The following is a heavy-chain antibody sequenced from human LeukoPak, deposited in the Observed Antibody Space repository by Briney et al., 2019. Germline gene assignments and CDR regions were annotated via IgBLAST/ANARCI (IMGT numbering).Heavy chain of an antibody. Sequence: SGGSLRLSCAASGFNFANHAMSWVRQTAGKGLEWVSAISGGGDITYYADSVKGRFTISRDNSKDTLFLQMSNLRAEDTAVYFCARWGGLDVWGQGATVTVSS. V-gene: IGHV3-23*01. CDR2: ISGGGDIT. CDR1: GFNFANHA. CDR3: ARWGGLDV. J-gene: IGHJ6*02. D-gene: IGHD1-26*01.